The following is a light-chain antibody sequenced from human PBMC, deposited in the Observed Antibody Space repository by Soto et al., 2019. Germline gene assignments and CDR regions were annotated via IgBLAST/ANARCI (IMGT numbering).Light chain of an antibody. Sequence: DIVMTQSPDSLAVSLGERATINCKSSQSVLYSSNNKNYLAWYQQKPGQPHKLLIYWAYTRESGVPDRFSGSGSGTDFTLTIRSLQAEDVAVYYCKQYYSTPRTFGQGTKVDIK. J-gene: IGKJ1*01. V-gene: IGKV4-1*01. CDR3: KQYYSTPRT. CDR1: QSVLYSSNNKNY. CDR2: WAY.